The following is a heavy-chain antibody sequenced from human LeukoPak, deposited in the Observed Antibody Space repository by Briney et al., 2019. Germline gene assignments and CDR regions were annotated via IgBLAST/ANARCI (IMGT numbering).Heavy chain of an antibody. D-gene: IGHD6-19*01. Sequence: GGSLRLSCAASGFTFSSYSMNWVRQAPGKGLEWVSYISSSSSTTYYADSVKGRFTISRDNAKNSLYLQMNSLRAEDTAVYYCARDRGSGWSLNYWGQGTLVTVSS. CDR2: ISSSSSTT. V-gene: IGHV3-48*01. CDR3: ARDRGSGWSLNY. J-gene: IGHJ4*02. CDR1: GFTFSSYS.